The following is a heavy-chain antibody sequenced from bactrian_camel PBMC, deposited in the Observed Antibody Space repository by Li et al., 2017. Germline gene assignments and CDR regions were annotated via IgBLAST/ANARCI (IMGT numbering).Heavy chain of an antibody. V-gene: IGHV3S40*01. CDR2: TNSGGGTT. J-gene: IGHJ6*01. CDR3: AADLQRADVERRSSPRPCSLPRGADFGF. D-gene: IGHD1*01. Sequence: VQLVESGGDSVQAGGSLRLSCLAPGFTFSAYDMSWVRQAPGKGHEWVSTTNSGGGTTYYTDSVKGRFTMFRDNAKNMLYLQMNNLKPEDTGVYYCAADLQRADVERRSSPRPCSLPRGADFGFWARGPRSPSP. CDR1: GFTFSAYD.